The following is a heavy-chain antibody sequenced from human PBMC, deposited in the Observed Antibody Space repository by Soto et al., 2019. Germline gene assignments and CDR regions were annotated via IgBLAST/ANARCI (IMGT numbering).Heavy chain of an antibody. CDR2: INSDGSST. J-gene: IGHJ4*02. V-gene: IGHV3-74*01. D-gene: IGHD6-19*01. CDR3: AREEVAGTEVDY. CDR1: GFTFSSYW. Sequence: GGSLRLSCAASGFTFSSYWMHWVRQAPGKGLVWVARINSDGSSTSYADSVKGRFTISRDNAKNTLYLQMNSLRAEDTAVYYCAREEVAGTEVDYWGQGTLVTVSS.